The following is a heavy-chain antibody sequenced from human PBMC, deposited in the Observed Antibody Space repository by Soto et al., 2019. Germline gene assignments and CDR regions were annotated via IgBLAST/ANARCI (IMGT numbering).Heavy chain of an antibody. D-gene: IGHD3-22*01. Sequence: QVQLVQSGAEVKKPGSSVKVSCKASGGTFSSYTISWVRQAPGQGLEWMGRIIPILGIANYAQKFQGRVTITADKSARTTYRELSRLRSHDIAVYYCAGMGPCDSSGYPTGRYWGQGSLVAVS. CDR2: IIPILGIA. CDR1: GGTFSSYT. V-gene: IGHV1-69*02. CDR3: AGMGPCDSSGYPTGRY. J-gene: IGHJ4*02.